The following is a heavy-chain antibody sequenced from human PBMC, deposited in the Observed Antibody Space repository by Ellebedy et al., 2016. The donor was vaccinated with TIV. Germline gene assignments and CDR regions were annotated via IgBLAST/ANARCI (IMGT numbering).Heavy chain of an antibody. D-gene: IGHD6-13*01. CDR1: GHRFSNYW. V-gene: IGHV5-51*01. Sequence: GESLKISXKGSGHRFSNYWIAWVRQMPVKVLEWMGIIYPGDSETRYSPSFQGQVTISADKSISTAYLQWSSLKASDTAMYYCARRGAAPGDNWGFDYWGQGTLVTVSS. J-gene: IGHJ4*02. CDR3: ARRGAAPGDNWGFDY. CDR2: IYPGDSET.